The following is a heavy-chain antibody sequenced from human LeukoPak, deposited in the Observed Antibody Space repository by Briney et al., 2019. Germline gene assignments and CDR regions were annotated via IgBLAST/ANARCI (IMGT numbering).Heavy chain of an antibody. V-gene: IGHV4-34*01. J-gene: IGHJ4*02. CDR3: ARRHPYDGSGYYYLRPSYFDY. D-gene: IGHD3-22*01. CDR2: INHSGST. Sequence: SETLSLTCAVYGGSFSGYYWSWIRQPPGKGLEWIGEINHSGSTNYNPSLKSRVTISVDTSKNQFSLKLSSVTAADTAVYYCARRHPYDGSGYYYLRPSYFDYWGQGTLVTVSS. CDR1: GGSFSGYY.